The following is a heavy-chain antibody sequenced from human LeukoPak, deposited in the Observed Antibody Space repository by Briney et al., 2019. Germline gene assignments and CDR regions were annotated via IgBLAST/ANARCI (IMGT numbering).Heavy chain of an antibody. CDR2: ISGDGGVT. J-gene: IGHJ3*02. CDR1: GFTFDEYA. Sequence: GGSLRLSCAAPGFTFDEYAMNWLRQAPGKGLEWVSLISGDGGVTYYADSVKGRFTISRDNSKNSVYLQMNSLRPEDTALYYCAKSVSPPDASDIWGQGTMVTVYS. CDR3: AKSVSPPDASDI. V-gene: IGHV3-43*02.